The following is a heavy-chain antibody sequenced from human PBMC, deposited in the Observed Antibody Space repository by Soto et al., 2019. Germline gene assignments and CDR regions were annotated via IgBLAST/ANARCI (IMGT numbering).Heavy chain of an antibody. Sequence: QVQLVESGGGVVQPGRSLRLSCAASGFMFSNHGMHWVRQAPGKGLEWVAVIWSDGNNRYYADSVKGRFTISRDNSKNTLYLQMKSLRAEDTAVYYCVRVDNWNDEASDYWGQGTLVTVSS. CDR3: VRVDNWNDEASDY. CDR2: IWSDGNNR. CDR1: GFMFSNHG. V-gene: IGHV3-33*01. J-gene: IGHJ4*02. D-gene: IGHD1-1*01.